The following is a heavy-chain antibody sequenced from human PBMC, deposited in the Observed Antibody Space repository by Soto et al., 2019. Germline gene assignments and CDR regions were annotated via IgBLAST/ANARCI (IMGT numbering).Heavy chain of an antibody. D-gene: IGHD4-17*01. Sequence: QVQLVQSGAEVTKPGASVKVSCKTSGYTFAAFFIHWIRQAPGQGLEWMGWINPTSGATVSAQKFQDRVTMTRDTSISTAYMELRGLKSDDTAVYYCTRDPDYGDYWGYVFDYWGQGTPVSVSS. J-gene: IGHJ4*02. CDR3: TRDPDYGDYWGYVFDY. CDR2: INPTSGAT. CDR1: GYTFAAFF. V-gene: IGHV1-2*02.